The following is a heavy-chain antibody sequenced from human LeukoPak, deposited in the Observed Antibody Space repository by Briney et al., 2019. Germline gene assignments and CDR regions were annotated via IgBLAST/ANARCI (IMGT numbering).Heavy chain of an antibody. CDR2: IYYSGST. J-gene: IGHJ6*02. Sequence: PSETLSLTCTVSGGSVSSGSYYWSWIPQPPGKGLEWIEYIYYSGSTNYNPSLKSRVTISVDTSKNQFSLKLSSVTAADTAVYYCARGPYYYDSSGYAYYYYGMDVWGQGTTVTVSS. D-gene: IGHD3-22*01. CDR3: ARGPYYYDSSGYAYYYYGMDV. CDR1: GGSVSSGSYY. V-gene: IGHV4-61*01.